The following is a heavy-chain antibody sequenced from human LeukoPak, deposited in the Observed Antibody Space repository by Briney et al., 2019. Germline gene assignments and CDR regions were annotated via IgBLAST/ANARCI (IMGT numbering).Heavy chain of an antibody. V-gene: IGHV3-66*02. CDR1: GLTLSSSY. D-gene: IGHD1-1*01. CDR3: AIMFWSDLAFDI. Sequence: GGSVRLSCAASGLTLSSSYKSWLRQAPGKGLEWVSVIYSGGNTYYADSVKGRFIISRDNSKNTLYLQMTSLILEDTAMYYCAIMFWSDLAFDIWGQGTMVTVSS. J-gene: IGHJ3*02. CDR2: IYSGGNT.